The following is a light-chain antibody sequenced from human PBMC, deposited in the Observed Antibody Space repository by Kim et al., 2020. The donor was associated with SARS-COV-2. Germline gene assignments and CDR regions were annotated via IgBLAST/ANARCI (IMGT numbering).Light chain of an antibody. CDR2: ANS. J-gene: IGLJ3*02. V-gene: IGLV1-40*01. CDR3: QSYDSSLSGSRV. Sequence: RVTLSCTGSSSNIGAGYDVHWYQQLPGTAPKLLIYANSNRPSGVPDRFSGSKSGTSASLAITGLQAEDEADYYCQSYDSSLSGSRVFGGGTKVSVL. CDR1: SSNIGAGYD.